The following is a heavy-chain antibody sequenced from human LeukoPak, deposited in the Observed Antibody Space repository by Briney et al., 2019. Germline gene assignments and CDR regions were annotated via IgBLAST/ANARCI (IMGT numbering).Heavy chain of an antibody. CDR3: ATLGALLRL. CDR2: IIPVLGAG. J-gene: IGHJ4*01. D-gene: IGHD3-10*01. V-gene: IGHV1-69*16. Sequence: SVKVSCKASGGSFNRNTISWVRQAPGQGLEWMGGIIPVLGAGNYAQKFQGRVTITADESTNTAYMELPSLRSEDTGMYYCATLGALLRLWGQGTLVTVSS. CDR1: GGSFNRNT.